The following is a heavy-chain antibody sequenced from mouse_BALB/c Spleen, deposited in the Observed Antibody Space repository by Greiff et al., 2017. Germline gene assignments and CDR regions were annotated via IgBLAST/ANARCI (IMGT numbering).Heavy chain of an antibody. CDR1: GFTFTDYY. Sequence: EVLLVESGGGLVQPGGSLRLSCATSGFTFTDYYMRWVRQPPGKALEWLGFIRNKANGNTTEYSASVKGRFTISRDNSQRILYLQMNTQRAEDSATYYGARGGYGRSYGNWYFDVWGAGTTVTVSS. CDR3: ARGGYGRSYGNWYFDV. V-gene: IGHV7-3*02. J-gene: IGHJ1*01. D-gene: IGHD1-1*01. CDR2: IRNKANGNTT.